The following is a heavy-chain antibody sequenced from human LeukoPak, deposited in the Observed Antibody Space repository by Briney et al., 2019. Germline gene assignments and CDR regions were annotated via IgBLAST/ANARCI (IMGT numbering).Heavy chain of an antibody. CDR3: ARDGYASGSYYDY. CDR1: GASINSDSYF. CDR2: VHTSETA. J-gene: IGHJ4*02. Sequence: SETLSLTCAVSGASINSDSYFWNWIRQPAGQGLEYIGRVHTSETANYNPSLRSRVAISLDTSMNHFSLRLNSVTAADTAVYYCARDGYASGSYYDYWGQGTLVTVSS. D-gene: IGHD1-26*01. V-gene: IGHV4-61*02.